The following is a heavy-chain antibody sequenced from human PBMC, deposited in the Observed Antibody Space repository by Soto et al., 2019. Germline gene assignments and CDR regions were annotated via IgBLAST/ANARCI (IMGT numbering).Heavy chain of an antibody. CDR3: ARDDVSMVTTFLDY. CDR2: IWHDGSNE. CDR1: GFPFNNYA. V-gene: IGHV3-33*01. J-gene: IGHJ4*02. Sequence: GGSLRLSCAAYGFPFNNYAMHWVRQAPGKGLEWVAVIWHDGSNEHYADSVKGRFRIARDNSNNTLYLQMNSLRGEDTALYYCARDDVSMVTTFLDYWGLGTLVTVSS. D-gene: IGHD2-21*02.